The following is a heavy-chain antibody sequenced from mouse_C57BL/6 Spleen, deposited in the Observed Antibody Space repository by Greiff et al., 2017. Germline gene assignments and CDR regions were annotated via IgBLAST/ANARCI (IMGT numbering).Heavy chain of an antibody. V-gene: IGHV1-80*01. Sequence: QVQLQQSGAELVKPGASVKISCKASGYAFSSYWMNWVKQRPGKGLEWIGQIYPGDGDTNYNGKFKGKATLTADKSSSTAYMQLSSLTSAVSAVYFCARSIPYDSYAMDYWGQGTSVTVSS. CDR3: ARSIPYDSYAMDY. CDR2: IYPGDGDT. CDR1: GYAFSSYW. D-gene: IGHD2-10*02. J-gene: IGHJ4*01.